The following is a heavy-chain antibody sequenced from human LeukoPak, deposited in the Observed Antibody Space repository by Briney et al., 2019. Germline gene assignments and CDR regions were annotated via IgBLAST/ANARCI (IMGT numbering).Heavy chain of an antibody. CDR2: ISAYNGNT. CDR3: ARVLGYCSGGSCDFDY. CDR1: GYTFTSYG. J-gene: IGHJ4*02. D-gene: IGHD2-15*01. V-gene: IGHV1-18*01. Sequence: GASAKVSCKASGYTFTSYGISWVRQAPGQGLEWMGWISAYNGNTNYAQKLQGRVTMTTDTSTSTAYMELRSLRSDDTAVYYCARVLGYCSGGSCDFDYWGQGTLVTVSS.